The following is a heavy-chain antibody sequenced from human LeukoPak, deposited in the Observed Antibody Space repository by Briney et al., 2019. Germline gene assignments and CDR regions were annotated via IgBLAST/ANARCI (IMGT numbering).Heavy chain of an antibody. Sequence: GGSLRLSCAASGFTFSSYGMHWVRQAPGKGLEWVAFIRYDGSNKYYADSVKGRFTISRDNSKNTLYLQMNSLRAEDTAVYYCARDTASWLVSEYFDLWGRGTLVTVSS. CDR3: ARDTASWLVSEYFDL. CDR2: IRYDGSNK. V-gene: IGHV3-30*02. D-gene: IGHD6-19*01. CDR1: GFTFSSYG. J-gene: IGHJ2*01.